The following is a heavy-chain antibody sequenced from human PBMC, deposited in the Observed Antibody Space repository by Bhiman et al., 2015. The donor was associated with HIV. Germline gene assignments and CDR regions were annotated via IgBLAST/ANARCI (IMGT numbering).Heavy chain of an antibody. Sequence: EVQLVESGGGLVKPGGSLRLSCAASGFTFSSYIMNWVRQAPGKGLEWVSLISSTSTTIFYADSVKGRFTISRDNAKKSLYLQMSSLRAEDTAVYYCVRGYTYSNRLLGFDYWGQGTLVTVSS. CDR3: VRGYTYSNRLLGFDY. CDR1: GFTFSSYI. J-gene: IGHJ4*02. V-gene: IGHV3-21*01. D-gene: IGHD5-18*01. CDR2: ISSTSTTI.